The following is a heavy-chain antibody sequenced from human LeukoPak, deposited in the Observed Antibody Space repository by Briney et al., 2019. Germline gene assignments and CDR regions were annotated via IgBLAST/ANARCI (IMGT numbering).Heavy chain of an antibody. V-gene: IGHV3-23*01. D-gene: IGHD5-18*01. CDR3: AKEGGAGYGYGMDV. Sequence: GGSLRLSCAASGFTFSSYAMTWVRQAPGKGLEWVSSIGGNTHYTDSVKGRFTISRDNSKNTLYLQMDSLRAGDTALYYCAKEGGAGYGYGMDVWGQGTTVTVSS. J-gene: IGHJ6*02. CDR2: IGGNT. CDR1: GFTFSSYA.